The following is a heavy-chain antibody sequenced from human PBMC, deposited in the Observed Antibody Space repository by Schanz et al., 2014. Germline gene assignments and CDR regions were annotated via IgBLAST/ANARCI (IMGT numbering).Heavy chain of an antibody. V-gene: IGHV1-18*01. Sequence: QVQLVQSGAEVKKPGASVRVSCKVSGYAFTTYGISWVRQAPGQGPEFMGWISTFRNEDTNSAQMFRGRLTMTTDTSTTTADMEMMSLRSDDTDDYYCARGFGFWDSWGQGTPVIVSS. CDR1: GYAFTTYG. CDR2: ISTFRNEDT. D-gene: IGHD3-3*01. CDR3: ARGFGFWDS. J-gene: IGHJ4*02.